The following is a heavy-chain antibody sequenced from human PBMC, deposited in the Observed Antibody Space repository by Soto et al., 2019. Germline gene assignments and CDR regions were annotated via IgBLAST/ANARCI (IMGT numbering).Heavy chain of an antibody. V-gene: IGHV4-31*03. CDR2: IYNSGNT. CDR3: ARNYYYGSGSSHYYYGMDV. Sequence: QVQLQESGPGLVKPSQTLSLTCSVSGGSISSGGYYWSWIRQHPEKGLEWIGYIYNSGNTYYNPSLKGRVTISEDTSKNQFSLKLSSVTAAYTAVYYCARNYYYGSGSSHYYYGMDVWGQGTTVTVSS. D-gene: IGHD3-10*01. J-gene: IGHJ6*02. CDR1: GGSISSGGYY.